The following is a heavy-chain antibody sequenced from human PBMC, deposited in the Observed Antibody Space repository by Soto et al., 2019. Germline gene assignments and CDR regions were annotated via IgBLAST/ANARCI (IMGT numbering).Heavy chain of an antibody. CDR1: GFTFSSYS. D-gene: IGHD3-16*02. J-gene: IGHJ6*03. CDR2: IISSSSYI. CDR3: ARESGGQQLYDYIWGSYLYYYYMDV. Sequence: GGSLRLSCAASGFTFSSYSMNWVRQAPGKGLEWVSSIISSSSYIYYADSVKGRFTISRDNAKNSLYLQMNSLRAEDTAVYYCARESGGQQLYDYIWGSYLYYYYMDVWGKGTTVTVSS. V-gene: IGHV3-21*01.